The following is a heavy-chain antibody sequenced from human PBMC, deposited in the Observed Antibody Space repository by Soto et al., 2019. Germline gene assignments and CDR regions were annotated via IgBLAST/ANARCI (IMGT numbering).Heavy chain of an antibody. V-gene: IGHV5-10-1*01. J-gene: IGHJ6*02. CDR2: IDPIDSYT. D-gene: IGHD3-16*01. Sequence: PGESLKISCKGSGYSFTSYWISWVRQMPGKGLEWMGRIDPIDSYTNYSPSFQGHVTISADKSISTAYLQRSSLKASDTAMYYCARRAHMSRRGETFSYYYYGMDVWGQGTTVTVSS. CDR1: GYSFTSYW. CDR3: ARRAHMSRRGETFSYYYYGMDV.